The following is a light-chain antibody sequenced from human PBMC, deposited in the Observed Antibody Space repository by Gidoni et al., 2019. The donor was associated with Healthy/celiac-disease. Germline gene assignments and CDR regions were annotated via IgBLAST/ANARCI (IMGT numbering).Light chain of an antibody. CDR1: KLGDKY. J-gene: IGLJ2*01. V-gene: IGLV3-1*01. Sequence: SYELTQPPSVSVSPGQTASITSSGDKLGDKYACWYQQKPGQSPVLVRYQDSKRPSGIPERFSGSNSGNTATLTISGTQAMDEADYYCQAWDSSTVVFGGGTKLTVL. CDR3: QAWDSSTVV. CDR2: QDS.